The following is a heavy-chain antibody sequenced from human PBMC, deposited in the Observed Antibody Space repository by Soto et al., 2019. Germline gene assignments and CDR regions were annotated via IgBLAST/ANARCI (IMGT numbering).Heavy chain of an antibody. J-gene: IGHJ6*02. D-gene: IGHD4-4*01. CDR1: GDSVSSNSAA. V-gene: IGHV6-1*01. Sequence: SQTLSLTCAISGDSVSSNSAAWNWIRQSPSRGLEWLGRTYYRSKWYNDYAVSVKSRITINPDTSKNQFSLQLNSVTPEDTAVYYCARDRSVTKYYYYYSGMDVWGQGTTVTVSS. CDR3: ARDRSVTKYYYYYSGMDV. CDR2: TYYRSKWYN.